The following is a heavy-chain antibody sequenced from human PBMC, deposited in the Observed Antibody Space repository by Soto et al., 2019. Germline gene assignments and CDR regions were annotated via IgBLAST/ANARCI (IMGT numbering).Heavy chain of an antibody. J-gene: IGHJ4*02. Sequence: ASVKVSCKASGYTFTYNFMHWVRQAPGQGLEWMGIINPSGGTTRAAQKFQGRVTMTRDTSTSAVYMELSSLRSEDTAVYYCARGPHIAVDHYKKYYFDYWGQGTLVTVSS. CDR2: INPSGGTT. CDR3: ARGPHIAVDHYKKYYFDY. CDR1: GYTFTYNF. D-gene: IGHD2-15*01. V-gene: IGHV1-46*01.